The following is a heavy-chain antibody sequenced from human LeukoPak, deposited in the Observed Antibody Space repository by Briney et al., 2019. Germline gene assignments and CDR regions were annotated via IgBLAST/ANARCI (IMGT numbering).Heavy chain of an antibody. Sequence: GGSLRLSCAASGFTFSSYAMHWVRQAPGKGLEGVAVISYDGSNKYYADSVKGRLTISRDNSKNTLYLQMNSLRAEDTAVYYCARTRTFGETSDAFDIWGQGTMVTVSS. CDR2: ISYDGSNK. D-gene: IGHD3-10*01. CDR3: ARTRTFGETSDAFDI. J-gene: IGHJ3*02. V-gene: IGHV3-30*14. CDR1: GFTFSSYA.